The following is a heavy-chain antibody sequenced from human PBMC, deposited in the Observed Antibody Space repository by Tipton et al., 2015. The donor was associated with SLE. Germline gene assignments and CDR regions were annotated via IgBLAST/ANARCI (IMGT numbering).Heavy chain of an antibody. CDR1: GYFISSGYY. D-gene: IGHD7-27*01. J-gene: IGHJ3*02. CDR2: AYHSGSI. V-gene: IGHV4-38-2*02. Sequence: TLSLTCDVSGYFISSGYYWGWIRQFPGKGLEWIGSAYHSGSIHYNPSLKSRVTISVDTSQNQCFLELRSVTATDTAVYYCVRDSYSANWGLEAFDIWGQGTLVTVS. CDR3: VRDSYSANWGLEAFDI.